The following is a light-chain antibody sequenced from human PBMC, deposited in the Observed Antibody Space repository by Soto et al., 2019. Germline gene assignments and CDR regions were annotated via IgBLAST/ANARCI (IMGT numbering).Light chain of an antibody. J-gene: IGKJ2*01. CDR1: QRVTSSF. Sequence: EIVLTQSPGTLSLSPGENATLSCRASQRVTSSFLTWYQQKPGQAPRLLIYGASSRATGIPDRFSGSGSGTHFTLTISRLEPEDFAVYYCQQRSNWPPYTFGQGTKLEIK. V-gene: IGKV3D-20*02. CDR2: GAS. CDR3: QQRSNWPPYT.